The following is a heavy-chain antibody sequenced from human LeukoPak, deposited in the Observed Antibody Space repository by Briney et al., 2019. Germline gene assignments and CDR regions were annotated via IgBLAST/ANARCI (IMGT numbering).Heavy chain of an antibody. D-gene: IGHD2-8*01. CDR1: RFTFTSHW. Sequence: PGGSLRLSCVASRFTFTSHWMNWVRQVPGKGLEWVANIKLDGSEKNYVDSVKGRFTISRDNDKNSLHLQMNSLRAEDTAVYYCARGLSNGDSRYNWFGPWGHGTLVTVSS. CDR2: IKLDGSEK. V-gene: IGHV3-7*04. CDR3: ARGLSNGDSRYNWFGP. J-gene: IGHJ5*02.